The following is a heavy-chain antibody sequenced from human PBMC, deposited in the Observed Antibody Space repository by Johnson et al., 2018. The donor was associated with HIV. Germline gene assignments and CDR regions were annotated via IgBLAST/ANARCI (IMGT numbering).Heavy chain of an antibody. J-gene: IGHJ3*02. CDR1: GFTFSAHY. V-gene: IGHV3-30*03. Sequence: QVQLVESGGGLVQPGGSLRLSCAASGFTFSAHYIDWVRQAPGMGLGWVALISYDGSNKYYADSVKGRFIISRDTSKNTLYLQMNSLRAEDTAVYYCARAVGVWGDQLGFDIWGQGTMVTVSS. CDR3: ARAVGVWGDQLGFDI. D-gene: IGHD3-16*01. CDR2: ISYDGSNK.